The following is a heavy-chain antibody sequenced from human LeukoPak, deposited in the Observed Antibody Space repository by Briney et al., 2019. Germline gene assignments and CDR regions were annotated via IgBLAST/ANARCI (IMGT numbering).Heavy chain of an antibody. CDR2: ISAYNGNT. CDR3: ARRGLGFWYFDL. D-gene: IGHD3-10*01. V-gene: IGHV1-18*01. Sequence: AAVKVSCKASGYTFTSYGISWVRQAPGQGLEGMGWISAYNGNTNYAQKLQGRVTMTTDTSTSTAYMELRSLRSDDTAVYYCARRGLGFWYFDLWGRGTLVTVSS. J-gene: IGHJ2*01. CDR1: GYTFTSYG.